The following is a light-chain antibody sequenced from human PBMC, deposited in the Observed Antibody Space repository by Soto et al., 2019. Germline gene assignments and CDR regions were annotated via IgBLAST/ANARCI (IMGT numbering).Light chain of an antibody. Sequence: EIVLTQSPDILSLSPGDRATLSCRASQSVTSDFLVWYQQKPGQAPRLLIYGASNRATGIPDRFSGSVSGTDFTLPISRLEPDGFAVYYCQQYGSSGTFGQGTKVDI. J-gene: IGKJ1*01. CDR3: QQYGSSGT. V-gene: IGKV3-20*01. CDR1: QSVTSDF. CDR2: GAS.